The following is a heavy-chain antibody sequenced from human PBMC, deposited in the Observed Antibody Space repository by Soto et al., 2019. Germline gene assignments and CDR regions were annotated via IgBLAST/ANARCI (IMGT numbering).Heavy chain of an antibody. J-gene: IGHJ5*02. Sequence: GSLRLSCAASGFTFSSYWTSWVRQAPGKGLEWVANIKQDGSEKYYVDSVKGRFTISRDNAKNSLYLQMNSLRAEDTAVYYCARILRYFDWLLDRDWFDPWGQGTLVTVSS. CDR3: ARILRYFDWLLDRDWFDP. D-gene: IGHD3-9*01. V-gene: IGHV3-7*01. CDR1: GFTFSSYW. CDR2: IKQDGSEK.